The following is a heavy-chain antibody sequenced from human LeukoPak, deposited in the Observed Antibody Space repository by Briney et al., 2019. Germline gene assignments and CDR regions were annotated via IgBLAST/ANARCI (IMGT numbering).Heavy chain of an antibody. CDR3: ARVSDDFNYYYYYMDV. J-gene: IGHJ6*03. V-gene: IGHV4-59*01. D-gene: IGHD3-3*01. CDR1: GGSISSYY. Sequence: SETLSLTCTVSGGSISSYYWSWIRQPPGKGLEWIGYIYYSGSTNYNPSLKSRVTISVDTSKNQFSLKLSSVTAADTAVYYCARVSDDFNYYYYYMDVWGKGTTVTVSS. CDR2: IYYSGST.